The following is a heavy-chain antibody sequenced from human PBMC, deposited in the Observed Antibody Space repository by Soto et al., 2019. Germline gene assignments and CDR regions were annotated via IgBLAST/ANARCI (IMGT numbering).Heavy chain of an antibody. CDR1: GGTINSGDYF. Sequence: SETLSLTGSVSGGTINSGDYFWSWIRQPPGKGLEWIGSIFYTGSTYYSPSLKSRASMSIDTSKNLFSLRLRSLTAADTAVYFCARVKATLYRDYYFDYWGQGTLVTVSS. J-gene: IGHJ4*02. D-gene: IGHD5-12*01. V-gene: IGHV4-30-4*01. CDR2: IFYTGST. CDR3: ARVKATLYRDYYFDY.